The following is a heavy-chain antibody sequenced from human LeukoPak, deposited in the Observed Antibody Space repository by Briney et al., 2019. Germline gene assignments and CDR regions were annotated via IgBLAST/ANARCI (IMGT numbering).Heavy chain of an antibody. V-gene: IGHV3-23*01. CDR1: GFTFSSYA. CDR2: ISIDGGRT. D-gene: IGHD6-25*01. CDR3: ARKGIGSSRYQNMDV. J-gene: IGHJ6*03. Sequence: PGGSLRLSCAASGFTFSSYAMSWVRQAPGKGTEWVSTISIDGGRTYYADSVKGRFTVSRDASKNTLYLQMNSLRAEDTAVYYCARKGIGSSRYQNMDVWGKGTTVTVS.